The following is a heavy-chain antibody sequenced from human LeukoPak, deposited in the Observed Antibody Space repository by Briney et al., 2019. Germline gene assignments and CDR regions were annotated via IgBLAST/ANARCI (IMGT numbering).Heavy chain of an antibody. D-gene: IGHD3-10*01. V-gene: IGHV4-31*03. CDR2: IYYSGST. J-gene: IGHJ6*03. CDR3: ARPSHGVGARYYYYYMDV. CDR1: GGSISSGGYY. Sequence: SETLSLTCTVSGGSISSGGYYWSWIRQHPGKGLEWIGYIYYSGSTYYNPSLKSRVTISVDTSKNQFSLKLSSVTAADAAVYYCARPSHGVGARYYYYYMDVWGKGTTVTVSS.